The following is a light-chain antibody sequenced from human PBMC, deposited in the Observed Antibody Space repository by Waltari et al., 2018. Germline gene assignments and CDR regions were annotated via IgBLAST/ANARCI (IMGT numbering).Light chain of an antibody. CDR3: QSYDRRLEVI. CDR1: TSNIGSPYD. Sequence: QSVLTQPPSVSGAPGQRVTISCSGLTSNIGSPYDVHWYQQHPATAPKLLIFANVHRPSGVPDRFSGSKSGTSASLAITGLQAEDEADYYCQSYDRRLEVIFGGGTKLAVL. V-gene: IGLV1-40*01. CDR2: ANV. J-gene: IGLJ2*01.